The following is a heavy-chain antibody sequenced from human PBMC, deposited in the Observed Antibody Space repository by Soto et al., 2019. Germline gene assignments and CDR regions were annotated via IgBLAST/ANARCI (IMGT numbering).Heavy chain of an antibody. D-gene: IGHD3-22*01. J-gene: IGHJ3*02. CDR3: AAMIGDAFDI. V-gene: IGHV3-30*03. CDR1: GFTFSSYG. Sequence: TGGSLRLSCAASGFTFSSYGMHWVRQAPGKGLEWVAVISYDGSNKYYADSVKGRFTISRDNSKNTLYLQMNSLRAEDTAVYYCAAMIGDAFDIWGQGTMVTVSS. CDR2: ISYDGSNK.